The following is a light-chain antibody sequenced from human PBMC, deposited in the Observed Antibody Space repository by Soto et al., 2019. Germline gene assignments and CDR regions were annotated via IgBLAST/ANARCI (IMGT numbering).Light chain of an antibody. CDR1: EDISNY. CDR3: QNYNRAPWT. Sequence: DIQMTQSPSSLSASVGDRVIITCRASEDISNYLAWYQQKPGKVPKLLIYGASTLQSVGPSRFSGSGSGTDFTLAISSLQTEDVATYYCQNYNRAPWTFGQGTKVESK. J-gene: IGKJ1*01. V-gene: IGKV1-27*01. CDR2: GAS.